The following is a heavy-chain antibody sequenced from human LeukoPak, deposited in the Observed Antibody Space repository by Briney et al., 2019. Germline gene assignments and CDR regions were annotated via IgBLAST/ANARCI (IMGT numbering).Heavy chain of an antibody. CDR3: ARDNAQQWLPGDY. CDR2: ISGSGGST. CDR1: GFTFSSYA. Sequence: GGSLRLSCAASGFTFSSYAMSWVRQAPGKGLEWVSAISGSGGSTYYADSVKGRFTISRDNSKNTLYLQMNSLRAEDTAVYYCARDNAQQWLPGDYWGQGTLVAVSS. D-gene: IGHD6-19*01. J-gene: IGHJ4*02. V-gene: IGHV3-23*01.